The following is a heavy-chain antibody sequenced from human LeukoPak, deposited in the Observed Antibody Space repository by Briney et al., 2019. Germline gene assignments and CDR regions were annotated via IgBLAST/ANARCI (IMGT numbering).Heavy chain of an antibody. D-gene: IGHD5-12*01. J-gene: IGHJ4*02. CDR3: ASLYGGYPPFDY. Sequence: PSETLSLTCTVSGGSISSYYWSWIRQPPGKGLEWIGYIYYSGSTNYNPSLKSRVTISVDTSKNQFSLKLSSVTAADTAVYYCASLYGGYPPFDYWGQGTLVTVSS. V-gene: IGHV4-59*08. CDR2: IYYSGST. CDR1: GGSISSYY.